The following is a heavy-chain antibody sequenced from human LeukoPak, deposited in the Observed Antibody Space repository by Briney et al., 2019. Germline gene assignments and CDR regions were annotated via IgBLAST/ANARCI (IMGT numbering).Heavy chain of an antibody. Sequence: SETLSLTCTVSGGSISSYYWSWIRQPAGKGLEWIGRIYTSGSTNYNPSLKSRVTISVDTSKNRFSLELSSVTAADTAVYYCAREPRRSGWYRQYAFDIWGQGTMVTVSS. J-gene: IGHJ3*02. CDR3: AREPRRSGWYRQYAFDI. CDR2: IYTSGST. D-gene: IGHD6-19*01. V-gene: IGHV4-4*07. CDR1: GGSISSYY.